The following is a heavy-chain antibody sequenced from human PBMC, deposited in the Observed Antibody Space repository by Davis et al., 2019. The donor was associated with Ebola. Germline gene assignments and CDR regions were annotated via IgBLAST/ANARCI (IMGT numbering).Heavy chain of an antibody. J-gene: IGHJ4*02. CDR1: GYTFTSYG. V-gene: IGHV1-18*01. CDR3: ARVEAEIVLMVYAPFDY. CDR2: ISAYNGHT. D-gene: IGHD2-8*01. Sequence: ASVKVSCKASGYTFTSYGISWVRQAPGQGLEWMGWISAYNGHTNYAQNLQGRLTMTTATSTATAYMELRGLTSDDTAVYYCARVEAEIVLMVYAPFDYWGQGTLVTVSS.